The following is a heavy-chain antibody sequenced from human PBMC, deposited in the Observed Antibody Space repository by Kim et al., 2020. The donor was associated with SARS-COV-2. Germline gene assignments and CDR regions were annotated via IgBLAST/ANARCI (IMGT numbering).Heavy chain of an antibody. CDR3: ARVGVLRYFDWLPRPQYY. CDR2: INHSGST. V-gene: IGHV4-34*01. D-gene: IGHD3-9*01. CDR1: GGSFSGYY. Sequence: SETLSLTCAVYGGSFSGYYWSWIRQPPGKGLEWIGEINHSGSTNYNPSLKSRVTISVDTSKNQFSLKLSSVTAADTAVYYCARVGVLRYFDWLPRPQYY. J-gene: IGHJ4*01.